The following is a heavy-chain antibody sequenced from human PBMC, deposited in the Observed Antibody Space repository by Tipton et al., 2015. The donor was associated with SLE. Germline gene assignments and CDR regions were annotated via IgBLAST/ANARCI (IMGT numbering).Heavy chain of an antibody. Sequence: LRLSCAASGFTFSSYWMSWVRQPPGKGLEWIGEINHCGSTNYNPSLKSRVTISVDTSKNQFSLKLSSVTAADTAVYYCARGKSVRGTRARDTMVQGVSYYGMDVWGQGTTVTVSS. J-gene: IGHJ6*02. CDR2: INHCGST. CDR3: ARGKSVRGTRARDTMVQGVSYYGMDV. CDR1: GFTFSSYW. D-gene: IGHD3-10*01. V-gene: IGHV4-34*01.